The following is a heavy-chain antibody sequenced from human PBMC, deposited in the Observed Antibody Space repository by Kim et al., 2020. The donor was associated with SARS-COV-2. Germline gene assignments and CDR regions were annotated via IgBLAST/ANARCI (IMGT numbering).Heavy chain of an antibody. CDR2: ISWNSGSI. Sequence: GGSLRLSCAASGFTFDDYAMHWVRQAPGKGLEWVSGISWNSGSIGYADSVKGRFTISRDNAKNSLYLQMNSLRAEDTALYYCAKGAHGNLNWFDPWGQGTLVTVSS. D-gene: IGHD1-1*01. J-gene: IGHJ5*02. V-gene: IGHV3-9*01. CDR1: GFTFDDYA. CDR3: AKGAHGNLNWFDP.